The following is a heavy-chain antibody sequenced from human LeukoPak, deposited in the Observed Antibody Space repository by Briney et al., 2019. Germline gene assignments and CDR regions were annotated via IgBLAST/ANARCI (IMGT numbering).Heavy chain of an antibody. CDR1: GGSISSSSYY. Sequence: SETLSLTCTVSGGSISSSSYYWGWIRQPPGKGLEWIGNIYYSGSTNYNPSLKSRVTISVDTSKNQFSLKLSSVTAADTAVYYCARVRTYDSSGYPDYWGQGTLVTVSS. V-gene: IGHV4-61*05. CDR2: IYYSGST. CDR3: ARVRTYDSSGYPDY. D-gene: IGHD3-22*01. J-gene: IGHJ4*02.